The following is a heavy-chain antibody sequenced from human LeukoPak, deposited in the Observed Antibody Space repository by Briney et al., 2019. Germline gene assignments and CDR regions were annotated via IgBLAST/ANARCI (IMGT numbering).Heavy chain of an antibody. Sequence: GGSLRLSCAASGFTFSSYGMHWVRQAPGKGLEWVAVISYDGSNKYYADSVKGRFTISRDNSKNTLYLQMNSLRAEDTAVYYCARIVVNSIAVAHWFDPWGQGTLVTVSS. CDR2: ISYDGSNK. CDR1: GFTFSSYG. D-gene: IGHD6-19*01. J-gene: IGHJ5*02. V-gene: IGHV3-30*03. CDR3: ARIVVNSIAVAHWFDP.